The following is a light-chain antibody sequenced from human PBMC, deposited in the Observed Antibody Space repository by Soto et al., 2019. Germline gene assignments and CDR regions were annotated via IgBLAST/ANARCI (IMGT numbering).Light chain of an antibody. J-gene: IGKJ4*01. CDR2: LGS. V-gene: IGKV2-28*01. Sequence: DLVMTQSPVSLPVTPGEPASISCRSSQSLLHINGYNYLDWYLQKPGHSPQLLIYLGSNRASGVPDRFSGSGSGTDFTLKISRVEAEDVGVYYCMQALQIAVTFGGGTKVEIK. CDR1: QSLLHINGYNY. CDR3: MQALQIAVT.